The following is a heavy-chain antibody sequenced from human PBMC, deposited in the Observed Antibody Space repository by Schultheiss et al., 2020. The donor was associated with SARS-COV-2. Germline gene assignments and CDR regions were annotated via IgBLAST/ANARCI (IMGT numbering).Heavy chain of an antibody. CDR3: ARARYCSNASCYTSDFDY. CDR2: INHSGST. J-gene: IGHJ4*02. V-gene: IGHV4-34*01. D-gene: IGHD2-2*02. CDR1: GGSFSGYY. Sequence: SETLSLTCAVYGGSFSGYYWSWIRQPPGKGLEWIGEINHSGSTNYNPSLKSRVTISVDTSKNQFSLKLSSVTAADTAVYYCARARYCSNASCYTSDFDYWGQGTLVTVSS.